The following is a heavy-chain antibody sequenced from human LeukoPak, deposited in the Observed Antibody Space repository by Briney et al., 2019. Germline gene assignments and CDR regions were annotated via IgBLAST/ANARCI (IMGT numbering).Heavy chain of an antibody. Sequence: SETLSLTCAVYGGSFSGYYWSWIRQPPGKGLEWIGEINHSGSTNYNPSLKSRVTISVDTSKNQFSLNLSSVTAADTAVYNCARDFRGGTGGLDYWGQGTLVTVSS. CDR1: GGSFSGYY. CDR3: ARDFRGGTGGLDY. D-gene: IGHD3/OR15-3a*01. CDR2: INHSGST. V-gene: IGHV4-34*01. J-gene: IGHJ4*02.